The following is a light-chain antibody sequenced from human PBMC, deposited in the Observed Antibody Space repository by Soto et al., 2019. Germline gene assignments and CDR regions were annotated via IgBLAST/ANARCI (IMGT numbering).Light chain of an antibody. CDR1: SSDVGFYNF. Sequence: QSALTQPPSASGSPGQSLTISCTGTSSDVGFYNFVSWYQQRPGKAPKLVIYEVTKRPSGVSNRFSGSKSGNTASLTISGLQAEDEADYYCSSYTSSDTLGVFGGGTKLTVL. CDR3: SSYTSSDTLGV. J-gene: IGLJ3*02. V-gene: IGLV2-14*01. CDR2: EVT.